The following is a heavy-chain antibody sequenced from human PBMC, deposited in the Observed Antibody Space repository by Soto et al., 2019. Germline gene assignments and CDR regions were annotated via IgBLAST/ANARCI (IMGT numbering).Heavy chain of an antibody. CDR1: GFTFSRYS. V-gene: IGHV3-21*01. J-gene: IGHJ4*02. CDR3: GKYRIPPPY. D-gene: IGHD3-16*02. Sequence: EVQLVESGGGLVQPGGSLRLSCAASGFTFSRYSMHWVRQAPGKGLEWVSSISSSRSYIYYADSVKGRFTISRDNAKNSTVLQMKRPKGEDKAGYYWGKYRIPPPYRGQGNPVTVSP. CDR2: ISSSRSYI.